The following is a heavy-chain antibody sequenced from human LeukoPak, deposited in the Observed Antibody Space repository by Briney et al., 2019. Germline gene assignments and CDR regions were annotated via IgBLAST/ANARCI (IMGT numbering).Heavy chain of an antibody. Sequence: PGGSLRLSCAASGFTFSSYSMNWVRQAPGKGLEWVSSISSSSSYIYYADSVKGRFTISRDNAKNSLYLQMNSLRAEDTAVYYCARAGSSGWYRHTGAFDIWGQGTMVTVSS. V-gene: IGHV3-21*01. CDR3: ARAGSSGWYRHTGAFDI. CDR2: ISSSSSYI. J-gene: IGHJ3*02. D-gene: IGHD6-19*01. CDR1: GFTFSSYS.